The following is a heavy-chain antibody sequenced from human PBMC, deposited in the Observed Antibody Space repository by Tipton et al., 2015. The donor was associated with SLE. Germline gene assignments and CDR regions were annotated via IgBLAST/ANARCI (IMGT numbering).Heavy chain of an antibody. CDR2: INHRGST. D-gene: IGHD1-1*01. V-gene: IGHV4-34*01. Sequence: FSSYGMHWIRQPPGKGLEWIGEINHRGSTNNNPSLKSRVTISVDTSKNQFSLKLSSVTAADTAVYYCARAPGLERSFYYYYYMDVWDKGTTVTVSS. CDR3: ARAPGLERSFYYYYYMDV. J-gene: IGHJ6*03. CDR1: FSSYG.